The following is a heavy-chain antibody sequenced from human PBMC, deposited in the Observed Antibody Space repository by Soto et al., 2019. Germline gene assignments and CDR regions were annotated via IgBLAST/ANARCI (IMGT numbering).Heavy chain of an antibody. CDR1: GFTFSNYA. V-gene: IGHV3-23*01. Sequence: EMQLLESGGGLVQPGGSLKLSCAASGFTFSNYAMSWLRQAPGKGLEWVSTISGRGGNTYYADSVKGRFTISRDNSRNTLYLQMDSLRVEDSAVYSCAKAGCSGGTCYLYYFDYWGQGALVTVSS. CDR2: ISGRGGNT. J-gene: IGHJ4*02. D-gene: IGHD2-15*01. CDR3: AKAGCSGGTCYLYYFDY.